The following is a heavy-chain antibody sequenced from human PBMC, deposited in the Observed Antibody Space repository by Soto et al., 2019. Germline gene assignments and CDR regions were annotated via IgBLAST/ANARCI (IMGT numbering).Heavy chain of an antibody. CDR2: ISYDGSNK. D-gene: IGHD3-3*01. Sequence: QVLLVESGGGVVQPGRSLRLSCAASGFTFSSYAMHWVRQAPGKGLEWVAVISYDGSNKYYADSVKGRFTISRDNSKNTLYLQMNSLRAEDTAVYYCASYDFWSGYPATEDAFDIWGQGTMVTVSS. J-gene: IGHJ3*02. CDR3: ASYDFWSGYPATEDAFDI. V-gene: IGHV3-30-3*01. CDR1: GFTFSSYA.